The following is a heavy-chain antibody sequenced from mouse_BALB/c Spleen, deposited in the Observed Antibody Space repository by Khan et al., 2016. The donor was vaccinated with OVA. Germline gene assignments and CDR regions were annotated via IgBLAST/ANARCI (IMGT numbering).Heavy chain of an antibody. V-gene: IGHV1-7*01. CDR3: TRRGRYGIFAY. CDR2: INPSTGYI. CDR1: GYTFISYW. J-gene: IGHJ3*01. D-gene: IGHD2-10*02. Sequence: QVQLQQSGAELAKPGASVKMSCKASGYTFISYWMHWVKQRPGQGLEWIGYINPSTGYIEYNQKFKDTATLTTDKSSSTAYMQLSSRTSEDSAVYYCTRRGRYGIFAYWGQGTLVTVSA.